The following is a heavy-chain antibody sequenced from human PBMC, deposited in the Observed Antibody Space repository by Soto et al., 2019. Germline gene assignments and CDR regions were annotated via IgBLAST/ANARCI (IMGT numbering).Heavy chain of an antibody. CDR2: IYHSEST. D-gene: IGHD6-19*01. V-gene: IGHV4-39*02. Sequence: QLQLQESGPGLVKPSETLSLTCTVSGGSISSRNFYWGWIRQPPGKGLEWIGSIYHSESTYYNPSLKNRVTISVDTSKNHFSLSLSSLTASETAVYYCARGGEAVADYWGQGTLVTVSS. CDR3: ARGGEAVADY. CDR1: GGSISSRNFY. J-gene: IGHJ4*02.